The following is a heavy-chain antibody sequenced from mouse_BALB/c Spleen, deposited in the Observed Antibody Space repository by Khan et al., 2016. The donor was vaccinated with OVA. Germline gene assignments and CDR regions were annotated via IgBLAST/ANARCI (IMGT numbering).Heavy chain of an antibody. V-gene: IGHV3-2*02. Sequence: EVQLQESGPGLVKPSQSLSLTCTVTGYSITSDYAWNWIRQFPGNKLEWMGYISSSGSTNYNPALKSRISITRNTSKNQVFLQLNSVTTEDTATYYCARDGSRYNYAMDYWGQGTSGTVSS. CDR1: GYSITSDYA. CDR3: ARDGSRYNYAMDY. D-gene: IGHD2-3*01. J-gene: IGHJ4*01. CDR2: ISSSGST.